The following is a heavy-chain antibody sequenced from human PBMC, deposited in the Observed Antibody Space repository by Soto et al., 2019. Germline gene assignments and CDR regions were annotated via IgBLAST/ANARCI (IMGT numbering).Heavy chain of an antibody. Sequence: EVQLLESGGGLVQPGGSLRLSCADSGFTFSSYAMSWVRQAPGKGLEWVSAISGSGGSTYYADYVKGRFTISRDNTKNTLYLQMNSMRAEDTAVYYCAKGGVAGTPPGLGDYRGQGTLVTVSS. CDR1: GFTFSSYA. J-gene: IGHJ4*02. D-gene: IGHD6-19*01. CDR2: ISGSGGST. V-gene: IGHV3-23*01. CDR3: AKGGVAGTPPGLGDY.